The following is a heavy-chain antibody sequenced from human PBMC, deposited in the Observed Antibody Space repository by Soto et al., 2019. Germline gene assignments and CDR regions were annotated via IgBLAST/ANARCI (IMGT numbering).Heavy chain of an antibody. Sequence: EVQLMESGGGLVKPGGSLRLSCAASGFTFSNAWLSWVSQAPGKGLEWVGRIQSKSDAGTTDYAAPVKGRFTISRDDSNNTLYLQMNSLKTEASAVYYCTIDQFSRGWLMDYWCQGTLVTVSS. J-gene: IGHJ4*02. V-gene: IGHV3-15*01. CDR2: IQSKSDAGTT. D-gene: IGHD6-19*01. CDR1: GFTFSNAW. CDR3: TIDQFSRGWLMDY.